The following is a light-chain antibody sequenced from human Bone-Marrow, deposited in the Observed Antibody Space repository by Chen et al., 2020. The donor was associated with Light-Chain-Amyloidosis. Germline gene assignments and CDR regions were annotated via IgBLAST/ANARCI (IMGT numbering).Light chain of an antibody. CDR1: QSISSY. CDR2: AAS. J-gene: IGKJ4*01. V-gene: IGKV1-39*01. Sequence: DIQMTQSPSSLSASVGDRVTITCRASQSISSYFNWYQQKPGKAPKLLIYAASSLQSGVPSRFSGSGSGTDFTLTISSLQPEDFATYDCQQSYSTPRTFGGGTKVEIK. CDR3: QQSYSTPRT.